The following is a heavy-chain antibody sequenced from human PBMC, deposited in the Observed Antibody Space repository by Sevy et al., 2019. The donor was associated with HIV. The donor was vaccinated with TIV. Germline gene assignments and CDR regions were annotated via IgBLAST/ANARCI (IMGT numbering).Heavy chain of an antibody. J-gene: IGHJ6*02. Sequence: GGSLRLSCAASGFTFSSYSMNWVRQAPGKGLEWVSYISSSSSTIYYADSVKGRFTISRDNAKNSLYLQMNSLRDEDTAVYYCAGGKGYCSGGSCYDYYYYGMDVWGQGTTVTVSS. CDR2: ISSSSSTI. CDR1: GFTFSSYS. D-gene: IGHD2-15*01. V-gene: IGHV3-48*02. CDR3: AGGKGYCSGGSCYDYYYYGMDV.